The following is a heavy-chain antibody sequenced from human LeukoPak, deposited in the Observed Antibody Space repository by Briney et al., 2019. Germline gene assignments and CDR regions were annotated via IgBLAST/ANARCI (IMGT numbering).Heavy chain of an antibody. V-gene: IGHV4-30-4*01. CDR1: GGSITSGDYY. CDR3: ARVYDFWSGYSFGAFNI. J-gene: IGHJ3*02. D-gene: IGHD3-3*01. Sequence: PSQTLSLTCTVSGGSITSGDYYWSWLRQPPVKGLEWIGYIYYSGRTYYNPSLKSRVSISVDTSKNQFSLKLSSVTAADTAVYYCARVYDFWSGYSFGAFNIWGQGTMVTVSS. CDR2: IYYSGRT.